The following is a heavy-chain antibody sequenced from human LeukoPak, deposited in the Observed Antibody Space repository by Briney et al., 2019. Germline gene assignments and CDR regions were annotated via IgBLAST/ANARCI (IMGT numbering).Heavy chain of an antibody. Sequence: SATLSLTCAVYGGSFSGYYWSWIRQPPRKGLEWIGEINHSGSTNYNPSLKSRVTISVDTSKNQFSLKLSSVTAADTAVYYCASLNWGYHAFDIWGQGTMVTVSS. V-gene: IGHV4-34*01. CDR2: INHSGST. J-gene: IGHJ3*02. CDR1: GGSFSGYY. D-gene: IGHD7-27*01. CDR3: ASLNWGYHAFDI.